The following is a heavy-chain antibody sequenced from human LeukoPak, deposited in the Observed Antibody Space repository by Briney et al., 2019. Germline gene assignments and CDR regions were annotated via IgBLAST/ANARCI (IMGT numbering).Heavy chain of an antibody. Sequence: GGSLRLSCAASGFTFSSYEMNWVRQAPGKGLEWISYISSSSTSMYYADSVKGRFTISRDNAKNSLYLQMNSLRAEDTAVYYCAREGESSGHRRRDAFDIWGQGTMVTVSS. CDR3: AREGESSGHRRRDAFDI. CDR2: ISSSSTSM. D-gene: IGHD6-19*01. CDR1: GFTFSSYE. J-gene: IGHJ3*02. V-gene: IGHV3-21*05.